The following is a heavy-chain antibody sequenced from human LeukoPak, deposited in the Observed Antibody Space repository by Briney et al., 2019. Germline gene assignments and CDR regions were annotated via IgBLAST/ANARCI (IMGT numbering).Heavy chain of an antibody. Sequence: PSETLSLTCTVSGGSISSYYWSWIRQPPGKGLEWIGYIYYSGTTNYNPSLKSRVTISVDTSKNQFSLKLSSVTAADTAVYYCARDSNPSSMSYASDIWGQGTMVTVSS. CDR1: GGSISSYY. J-gene: IGHJ3*02. CDR3: ARDSNPSSMSYASDI. D-gene: IGHD2/OR15-2a*01. V-gene: IGHV4-59*12. CDR2: IYYSGTT.